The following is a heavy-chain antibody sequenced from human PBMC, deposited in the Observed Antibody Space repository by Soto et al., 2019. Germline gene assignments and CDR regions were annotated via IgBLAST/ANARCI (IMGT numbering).Heavy chain of an antibody. V-gene: IGHV1-69*12. D-gene: IGHD3-10*01. Sequence: QVQLEQSGAEVKQPGSSVKVSCKASGGNFQTYAFTWVRQAPGQGLEWMGGIIPVFASTTSAKKFQGRVTITADESSNTTYVELSSLRSEDTAIYYCARVRTGVYGSGSPSPRFYYGVDDWWQGTAVSVSS. CDR3: ARVRTGVYGSGSPSPRFYYGVDD. CDR1: GGNFQTYA. J-gene: IGHJ6*01. CDR2: IIPVFAST.